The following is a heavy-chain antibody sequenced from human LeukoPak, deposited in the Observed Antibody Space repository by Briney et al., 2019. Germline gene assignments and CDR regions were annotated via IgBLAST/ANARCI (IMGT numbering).Heavy chain of an antibody. CDR2: INPSGGST. Sequence: ASVKVSCKASGYTFTSYYMHWVRQAPGQGLEWMGIINPSGGSTSYAQKFQGRVTMTRDMSTSTVYMELSSLRSEDTVVYYCARETYNWNDDIDWGQGTLVTVPS. J-gene: IGHJ4*02. CDR3: ARETYNWNDDID. D-gene: IGHD1-1*01. CDR1: GYTFTSYY. V-gene: IGHV1-46*01.